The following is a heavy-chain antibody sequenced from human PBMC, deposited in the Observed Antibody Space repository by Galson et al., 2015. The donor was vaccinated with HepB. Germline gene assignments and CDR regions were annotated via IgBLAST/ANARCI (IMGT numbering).Heavy chain of an antibody. CDR1: GYTFTSYY. V-gene: IGHV1-46*01. J-gene: IGHJ4*02. CDR3: ASGQYQLLPFDY. D-gene: IGHD2-2*01. Sequence: SVKVSCKASGYTFTSYYMHWVRQAPGQGLEWMGIINPSGGSTSYAQKFQGRVTMTRDTSTITVYMELSSLRSEDTAVYYCASGQYQLLPFDYWGQGTLVTVSS. CDR2: INPSGGST.